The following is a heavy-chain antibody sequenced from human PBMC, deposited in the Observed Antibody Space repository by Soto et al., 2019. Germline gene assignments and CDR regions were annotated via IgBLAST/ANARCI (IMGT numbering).Heavy chain of an antibody. CDR1: GGSISSGGYY. CDR2: IYYSGST. D-gene: IGHD6-13*01. Sequence: SETLSLTCTVSGGSISSGGYYWSWIRQHPGKGLEWIGHIYYSGSTDYNPSLKSRVTISIDTSKNHFSLELSSVTAADTAVYYCAREQGYNSLDYWGQGTLVTVSS. CDR3: AREQGYNSLDY. V-gene: IGHV4-31*03. J-gene: IGHJ4*02.